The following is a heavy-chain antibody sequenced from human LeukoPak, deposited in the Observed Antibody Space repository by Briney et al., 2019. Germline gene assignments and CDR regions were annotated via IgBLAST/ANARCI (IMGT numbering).Heavy chain of an antibody. Sequence: PGRSLRLSCVASGFIVNDHAMHWVRQTPGKGLEWVAGVFWNGVDKGYADSVKGRFTISRDNSKNTLYLQMGSLRTDDMAVYYCARHAAHVDWGQGTLVTVSS. CDR3: ARHAAHVD. CDR2: VFWNGVDK. CDR1: GFIVNDHA. J-gene: IGHJ4*02. V-gene: IGHV3-9*03.